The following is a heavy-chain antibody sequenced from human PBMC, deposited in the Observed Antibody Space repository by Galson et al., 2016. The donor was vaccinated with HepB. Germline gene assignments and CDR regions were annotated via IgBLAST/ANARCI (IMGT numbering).Heavy chain of an antibody. CDR3: PRDARYSSNWYYGVANPGFYYYGMDV. V-gene: IGHV3-30*04. CDR2: IAYDGSNK. D-gene: IGHD6-13*01. J-gene: IGHJ6*02. Sequence: SLRLSCAASGFTFSSYTMHWVRQTPGKGLEWVALIAYDGSNKYYADSVKGRFTISRDNSKKTLYLQMNSLRAEDTAIYYCPRDARYSSNWYYGVANPGFYYYGMDVWGQGTTVTVSS. CDR1: GFTFSSYT.